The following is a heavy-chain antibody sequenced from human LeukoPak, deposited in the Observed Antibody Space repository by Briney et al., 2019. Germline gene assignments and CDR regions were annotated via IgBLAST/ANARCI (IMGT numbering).Heavy chain of an antibody. CDR2: IIPIFGTA. V-gene: IGHV1-69*01. D-gene: IGHD2-2*02. CDR1: GGTFSSYA. Sequence: GSSVKVSCKASGGTFSSYAISWVRQAPGQGLEWMGGIIPIFGTANYAQKFQGRVTITADESTSTAYMELSSLRSEDTAVHYCAREQGYCSSTSCYTGMDVWGKGTTVTVSS. J-gene: IGHJ6*04. CDR3: AREQGYCSSTSCYTGMDV.